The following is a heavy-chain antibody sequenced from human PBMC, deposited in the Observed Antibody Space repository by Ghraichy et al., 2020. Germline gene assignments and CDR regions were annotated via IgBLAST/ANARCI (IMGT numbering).Heavy chain of an antibody. Sequence: GGSLRLSCAASGFTFGSYWMTWVRQAPGKGLEWVAYIKRDGSDDNYVDSVKGRFTISRDNAKNSLYLQMNSLRTEDTAVYYYARDMTYCSGGVCYDRFDHCGQGTLVTVSS. CDR3: ARDMTYCSGGVCYDRFDH. J-gene: IGHJ4*02. CDR2: IKRDGSDD. CDR1: GFTFGSYW. V-gene: IGHV3-7*01. D-gene: IGHD2-8*02.